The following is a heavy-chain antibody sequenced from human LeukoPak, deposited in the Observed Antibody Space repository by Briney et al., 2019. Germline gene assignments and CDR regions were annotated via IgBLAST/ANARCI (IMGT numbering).Heavy chain of an antibody. CDR2: IRQDGSEK. V-gene: IGHV3-7*01. CDR3: ARDVVVPAARMAYFDY. CDR1: GFTFSSYW. Sequence: GGSLRLSCAASGFTFSSYWMSWVRQAPGKGLEWVANIRQDGSEKYYVDSVKGRFTISRDNAKNSLYLQMNSLRAEDTAVYYCARDVVVPAARMAYFDYWGQGTLVTVSS. J-gene: IGHJ4*02. D-gene: IGHD2-2*01.